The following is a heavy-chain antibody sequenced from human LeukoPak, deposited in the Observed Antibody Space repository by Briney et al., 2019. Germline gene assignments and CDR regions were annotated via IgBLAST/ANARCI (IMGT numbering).Heavy chain of an antibody. V-gene: IGHV3-43*02. CDR1: GFTFDDYA. J-gene: IGHJ4*02. CDR2: ISGDGGST. CDR3: AKDLAATYDYDSAGYYAFDY. D-gene: IGHD3-22*01. Sequence: GGSLRLSCAASGFTFDDYAIHWVRQAPGKGLEWVSLISGDGGSTYYADSVKGRFTISRDNGENSLFLQMKSLRTEDTALYYCAKDLAATYDYDSAGYYAFDYWGQGTLVTVSS.